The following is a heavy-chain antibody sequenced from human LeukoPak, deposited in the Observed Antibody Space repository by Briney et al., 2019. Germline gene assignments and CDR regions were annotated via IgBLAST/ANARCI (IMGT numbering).Heavy chain of an antibody. V-gene: IGHV3-23*01. J-gene: IGHJ4*02. D-gene: IGHD6-19*01. CDR2: ISGSGGST. Sequence: GGSLRLSCAASGFSFSSYAMSWVRQAPGKGLEWVSAISGSGGSTYYADSVKGRFTISRDSSKNTLYLQMNSLRAEDTAVYYCAKAPIAVAGTRVYFDYWGQGTLVTVSS. CDR1: GFSFSSYA. CDR3: AKAPIAVAGTRVYFDY.